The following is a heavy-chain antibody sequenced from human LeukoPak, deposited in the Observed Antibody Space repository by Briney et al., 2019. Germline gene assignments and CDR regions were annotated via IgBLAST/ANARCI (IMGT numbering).Heavy chain of an antibody. V-gene: IGHV3-20*04. J-gene: IGHJ4*02. Sequence: PGGSLRLSCEASGFTFEDYGMTWVRQRPGKGLEYVCEINWNGDNPVYENSLRGRFTISRDNARNSVYLQMSSLRVDDTAFYYCARRSVAGATTGYYYDSWGQGTLVTVSS. D-gene: IGHD1-26*01. CDR2: INWNGDNP. CDR3: ARRSVAGATTGYYYDS. CDR1: GFTFEDYG.